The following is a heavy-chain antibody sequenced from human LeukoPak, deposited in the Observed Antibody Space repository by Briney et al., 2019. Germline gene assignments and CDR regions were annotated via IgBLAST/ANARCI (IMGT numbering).Heavy chain of an antibody. V-gene: IGHV4-39*07. D-gene: IGHD2-8*01. CDR3: ARDGGFGRFCNNGVCYTVFFDY. J-gene: IGHJ4*02. CDR1: GGSVSITSYF. CDR2: VYYSGST. Sequence: PSETLSLTCTVSGGSVSITSYFWGWIRQLPGRGLEWIGSVYYSGSTSYNPSLKSRVTILVDTSKNQFSLHLSSVTAADTAVYYCARDGGFGRFCNNGVCYTVFFDYWGQGTLITVSS.